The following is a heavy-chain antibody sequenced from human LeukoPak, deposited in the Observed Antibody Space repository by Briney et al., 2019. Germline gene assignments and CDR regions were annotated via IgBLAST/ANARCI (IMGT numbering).Heavy chain of an antibody. CDR3: ATQVLRYFGGAFDI. Sequence: SETLSLTCTVSGGSIGSSSYYWGWIRQPPGQGLEWIGTIYYSGSTYYNPSLKSRVTISVDTSKNQFSLKLSSVTAADTAVYYCATQVLRYFGGAFDIWGQGTMVTVSS. V-gene: IGHV4-39*01. J-gene: IGHJ3*02. CDR2: IYYSGST. CDR1: GGSIGSSSYY. D-gene: IGHD3-9*01.